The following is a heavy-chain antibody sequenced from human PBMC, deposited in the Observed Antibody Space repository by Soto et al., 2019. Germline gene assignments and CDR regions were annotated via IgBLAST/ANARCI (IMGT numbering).Heavy chain of an antibody. Sequence: EVQLVESGGGLVKPGGSLRLSCAASGFTFSSYSMNWVRQAPGKGLEWVSSISSSSSYIYYADSVKGRFTISRDNAKNSLYLQMNSLRAEDTAVYYCARDTVADYYYYGMDVWGQGTTVTVS. CDR1: GFTFSSYS. CDR3: ARDTVADYYYYGMDV. V-gene: IGHV3-21*01. CDR2: ISSSSSYI. J-gene: IGHJ6*02. D-gene: IGHD4-17*01.